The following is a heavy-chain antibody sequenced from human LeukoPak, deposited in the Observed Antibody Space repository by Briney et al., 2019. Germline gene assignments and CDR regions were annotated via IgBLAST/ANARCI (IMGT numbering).Heavy chain of an antibody. CDR1: GGSFSGYY. V-gene: IGHV4-34*01. D-gene: IGHD1-26*01. CDR2: INHSGST. CDR3: ARGSGSYAPLDY. Sequence: SETLSLTCAVYGGSFSGYYWSWIRQPPGKGLEWIGEINHSGSTNYNPSLKSRVTISVDTSKNQFSLKLSSVTAADTAVYYCARGSGSYAPLDYWGQGTLVTVSS. J-gene: IGHJ4*02.